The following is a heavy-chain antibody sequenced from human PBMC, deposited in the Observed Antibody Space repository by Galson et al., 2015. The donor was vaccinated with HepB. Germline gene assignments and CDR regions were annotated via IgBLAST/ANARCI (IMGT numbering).Heavy chain of an antibody. CDR2: VIPLLGTT. J-gene: IGHJ4*02. V-gene: IGHV1-69*01. Sequence: SCKASGGSFRNYAISWVRQAPGHGLEWMGGVIPLLGTTNSAQRFRGRVNITADASTNTVYMDLSSLTSEDTAVYYCASLATDYTDSYFDYWGQGTLITVSS. CDR3: ASLATDYTDSYFDY. D-gene: IGHD5-12*01. CDR1: GGSFRNYA.